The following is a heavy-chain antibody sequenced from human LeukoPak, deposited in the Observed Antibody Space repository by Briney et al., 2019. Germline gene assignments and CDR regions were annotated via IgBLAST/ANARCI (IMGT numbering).Heavy chain of an antibody. CDR3: ASTHCSSTSCYKDRDFDY. CDR1: GGSISSYY. CDR2: IYYSGST. D-gene: IGHD2-2*02. Sequence: SETLSLTCTVSGGSISSYYWSWIRQPPGKGLEWIGYIYYSGSTNYNPSLKSRVTISVDTSKNQFSLKLSSVTAADTAVYYCASTHCSSTSCYKDRDFDYWGQGTLVTVSS. J-gene: IGHJ4*02. V-gene: IGHV4-59*01.